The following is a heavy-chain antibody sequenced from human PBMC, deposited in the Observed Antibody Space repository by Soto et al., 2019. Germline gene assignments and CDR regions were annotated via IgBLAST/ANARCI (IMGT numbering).Heavy chain of an antibody. Sequence: QVTLKESGPVLVNPTEPLTLTCTVSGFSLSNGRMGVSWIRQPPGKALEWLAHIFSNDEKSYSTSLRSRLTISKDTSKSQVVLIMTNMDPVDTATYYCARIQKDFYYGMDVWGQGTTVTVSS. CDR3: ARIQKDFYYGMDV. CDR2: IFSNDEK. CDR1: GFSLSNGRMG. J-gene: IGHJ6*01. V-gene: IGHV2-26*01.